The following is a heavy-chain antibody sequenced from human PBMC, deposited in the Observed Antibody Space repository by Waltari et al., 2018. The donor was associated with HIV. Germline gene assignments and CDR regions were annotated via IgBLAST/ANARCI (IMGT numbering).Heavy chain of an antibody. V-gene: IGHV3-33*01. CDR3: ARATMVRGDLGDFDY. CDR2: IWYDGSNK. J-gene: IGHJ4*02. D-gene: IGHD3-10*01. Sequence: QVQLVESGGGVVQPGRSLRLSCAASGFTFSSYGMHWVRQAPGKGLGWVAVIWYDGSNKYYADSVKGRFTISRDNSKNTLYLQMNSLRAEDTAVYYCARATMVRGDLGDFDYWGQGTLVTVSS. CDR1: GFTFSSYG.